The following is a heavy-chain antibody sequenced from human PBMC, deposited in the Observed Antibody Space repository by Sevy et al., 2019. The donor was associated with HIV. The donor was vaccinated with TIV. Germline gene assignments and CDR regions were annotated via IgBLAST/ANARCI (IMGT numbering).Heavy chain of an antibody. V-gene: IGHV3-64D*06. CDR1: GFTFSSYA. D-gene: IGHD6-19*01. J-gene: IGHJ4*02. Sequence: GGSLRLSCSASGFTFSSYAMHWVRQAPGKGLEYVSAISSNGGSTYYADSVKGRFTISRDNSKNTLYLQMSSLRAGDTDMDDCVNDSSSCWRRFDYWGQGTLVTVSS. CDR3: VNDSSSCWRRFDY. CDR2: ISSNGGST.